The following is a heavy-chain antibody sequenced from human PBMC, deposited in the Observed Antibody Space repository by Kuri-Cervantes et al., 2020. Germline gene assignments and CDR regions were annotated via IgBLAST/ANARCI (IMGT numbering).Heavy chain of an antibody. CDR1: GGTFSSYA. D-gene: IGHD1-7*01. Sequence: SVKVSCKASGGTFSSYAISWVRQAPGQGLEWMGGIIPIFGTANYAQKFQGRVTITADESTSTAYMELSSLRSEDTAVYYCARELPIGWNYAGYYMDVWGKGTTVTVSS. CDR3: ARELPIGWNYAGYYMDV. J-gene: IGHJ6*03. V-gene: IGHV1-69*13. CDR2: IIPIFGTA.